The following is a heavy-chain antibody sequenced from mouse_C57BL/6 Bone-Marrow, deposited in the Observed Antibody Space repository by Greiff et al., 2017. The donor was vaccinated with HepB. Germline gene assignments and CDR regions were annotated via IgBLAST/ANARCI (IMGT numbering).Heavy chain of an antibody. CDR2: INPSSSYT. V-gene: IGHV1-4*01. J-gene: IGHJ2*01. CDR1: GYTFTSYT. D-gene: IGHD1-1*01. CDR3: ASRLLRYYFDY. Sequence: VQLQESGAELARPGASVKMSCKASGYTFTSYTMHWVKQRPGQGLEWIGYINPSSSYTKYNQKFKDKATLTADKSYSTAYMQLSSLTSEDSAVYYSASRLLRYYFDYWGQGTTLTVSS.